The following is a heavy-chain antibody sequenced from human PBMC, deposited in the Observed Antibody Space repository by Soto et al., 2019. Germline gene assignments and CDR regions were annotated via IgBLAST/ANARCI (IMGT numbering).Heavy chain of an antibody. Sequence: SGGSLRLSSAAYEFTFGDSSRQWVLQASGKGLEGLGRIVRRGETFATAYAVSVIVRFIISRDDSKSTAYLQMNILESEDTAVYYCSRVDSDWFFNWGRGT. V-gene: IGHV3-73*01. J-gene: IGHJ4*02. CDR3: SRVDSDWFFN. D-gene: IGHD3-9*01. CDR2: IVRRGETFAT. CDR1: EFTFGDSS.